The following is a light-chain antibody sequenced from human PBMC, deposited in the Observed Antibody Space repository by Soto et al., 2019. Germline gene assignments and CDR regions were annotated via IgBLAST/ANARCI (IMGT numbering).Light chain of an antibody. V-gene: IGKV2-28*01. J-gene: IGKJ1*01. CDR1: QSLLHSNGYNY. Sequence: DIVMTQSPLSLPVTPGEPASISCRSSQSLLHSNGYNYLDWYLQKPGQSPQLLIYLGSNRASGVPDRFSGSGSGTDFTLKISRVEAEDVGVYYCMQDQQPPWTFGQGTKVEIK. CDR3: MQDQQPPWT. CDR2: LGS.